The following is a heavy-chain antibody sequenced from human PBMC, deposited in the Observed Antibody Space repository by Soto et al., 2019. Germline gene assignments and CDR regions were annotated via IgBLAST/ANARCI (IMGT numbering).Heavy chain of an antibody. Sequence: ASVKVSCKVSGDSLTELSMHWVRQAPGKGLEWMGGFDPEDGETIYAQKFQGRVTMTEDTSTDTAYMELSSLRSEDTAVYYCATDLGALDWNYHYFDYWGQGTLVTVSS. CDR3: ATDLGALDWNYHYFDY. CDR1: GDSLTELS. CDR2: FDPEDGET. V-gene: IGHV1-24*01. J-gene: IGHJ4*02. D-gene: IGHD1-7*01.